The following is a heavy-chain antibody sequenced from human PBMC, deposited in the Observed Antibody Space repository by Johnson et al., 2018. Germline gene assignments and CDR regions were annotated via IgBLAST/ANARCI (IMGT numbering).Heavy chain of an antibody. V-gene: IGHV3-23*04. CDR1: GFTFSNYA. CDR3: AKDRSSSWHPISYYMDG. D-gene: IGHD6-13*01. Sequence: EVQLVESGGGLVQPGGSLRLSCAASGFTFSNYAMSWVRQGPGKGLEWISHFGGSGGSIYYADSVKGRFTISRDNSKNTLFLQMNSLRAEDTAVDYWAKDRSSSWHPISYYMDGWGKGTTVIVSS. CDR2: FGGSGGSI. J-gene: IGHJ6*03.